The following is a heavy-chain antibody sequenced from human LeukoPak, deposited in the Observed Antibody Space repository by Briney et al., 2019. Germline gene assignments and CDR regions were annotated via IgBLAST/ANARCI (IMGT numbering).Heavy chain of an antibody. CDR2: ISEGVGNT. Sequence: GGSLRLSCAASGFTFTNYAMTWVRQAPGKGLEWVSGISEGVGNTYYADSVKGRFTVSRDHSKNTLYLQMNSLRAEDTALYYCAKREKGTTGRFFDYWGQGTLVTVSS. V-gene: IGHV3-23*01. J-gene: IGHJ4*02. CDR3: AKREKGTTGRFFDY. D-gene: IGHD4-17*01. CDR1: GFTFTNYA.